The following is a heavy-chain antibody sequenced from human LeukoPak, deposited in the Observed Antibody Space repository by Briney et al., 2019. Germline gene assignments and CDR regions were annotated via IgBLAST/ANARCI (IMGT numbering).Heavy chain of an antibody. CDR3: ARVTITIFDY. CDR2: IYYSGST. D-gene: IGHD3-10*01. Sequence: SETLSLTCTVSGGSMSPYHWGWIRQPPGKGLEWTGYIYYSGSTNYNPSLNSRVTISVDTSKNQFSLRLSSVTAADTAVYYCARVTITIFDYWGQGTLVTVSS. J-gene: IGHJ4*02. V-gene: IGHV4-59*08. CDR1: GGSMSPYH.